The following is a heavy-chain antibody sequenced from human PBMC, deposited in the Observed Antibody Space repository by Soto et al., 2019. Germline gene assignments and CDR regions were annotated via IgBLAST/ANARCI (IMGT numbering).Heavy chain of an antibody. CDR3: ARVPGKYCSGGSCYSVSYYYYYMDV. CDR1: GFTFSDYY. V-gene: IGHV3-11*01. J-gene: IGHJ6*03. Sequence: GGSLRLSCAASGFTFSDYYMSWIRQAPGKGLEWVSYISSSGSTIYYADSVKGRFTISRDNAKNSLYLQMNSLRAEDTAVYYCARVPGKYCSGGSCYSVSYYYYYMDVWGKGTTVTVSS. D-gene: IGHD2-15*01. CDR2: ISSSGSTI.